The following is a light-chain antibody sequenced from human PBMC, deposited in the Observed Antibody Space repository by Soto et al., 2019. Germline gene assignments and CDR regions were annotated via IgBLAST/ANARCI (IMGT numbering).Light chain of an antibody. CDR1: SSNIGSNY. CDR2: RNN. J-gene: IGLJ3*02. CDR3: AAWDDSLSAWV. V-gene: IGLV1-47*01. Sequence: QSVLTQPPSASGTPGPRVTISCSGSSSNIGSNYVYWYQQLPGTAPKLLIYRNNQRPSGVPDRFSGSKSGTSASLAISGLRSEDEADYYCAAWDDSLSAWVFGGGTKVTVL.